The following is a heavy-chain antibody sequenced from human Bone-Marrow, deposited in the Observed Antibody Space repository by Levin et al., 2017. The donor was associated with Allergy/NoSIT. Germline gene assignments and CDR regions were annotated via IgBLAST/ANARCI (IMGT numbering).Heavy chain of an antibody. CDR1: GYTFTNYW. J-gene: IGHJ4*02. Sequence: AGGSLRLSCKGFGYTFTNYWIAWVRLMPGKGLEWMGIVSPGDSEIRYSPSFEGQVTISADKGVDTAYLQWDSLKASDTGIYYCARADGYVNFDFWGQGTMVTVSA. V-gene: IGHV5-51*01. D-gene: IGHD5-24*01. CDR2: VSPGDSEI. CDR3: ARADGYVNFDF.